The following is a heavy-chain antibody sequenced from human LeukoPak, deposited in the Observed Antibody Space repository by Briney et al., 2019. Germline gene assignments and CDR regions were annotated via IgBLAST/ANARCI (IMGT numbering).Heavy chain of an antibody. J-gene: IGHJ4*02. V-gene: IGHV4-59*01. CDR2: IYYSGST. CDR3: ARQYYYDSPFDY. D-gene: IGHD3-22*01. Sequence: SETLSLTCTVSGVSISTYYWSWIRQPPGKGLEWIGYIYYSGSTNYNPSLKSRVTISVDTSKNQFSLKLSSVTAADTAVYYCARQYYYDSPFDYWGQGTLVTVSS. CDR1: GVSISTYY.